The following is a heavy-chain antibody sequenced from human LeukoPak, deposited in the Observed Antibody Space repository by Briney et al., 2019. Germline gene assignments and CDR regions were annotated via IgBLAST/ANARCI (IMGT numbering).Heavy chain of an antibody. CDR3: ARGIPVSREVAPPFDY. J-gene: IGHJ4*02. CDR2: ISSSSGSI. D-gene: IGHD3-10*01. V-gene: IGHV3-48*04. CDR1: GFTFSSYA. Sequence: PGGSLRLSCAASGFTFSSYAMHWVRQAPGKGLEWVSFISSSSGSIYYADSVKGRITISRDNAKNSLYLQMNSLRAEDTAVYYCARGIPVSREVAPPFDYWGQGTLVTVSS.